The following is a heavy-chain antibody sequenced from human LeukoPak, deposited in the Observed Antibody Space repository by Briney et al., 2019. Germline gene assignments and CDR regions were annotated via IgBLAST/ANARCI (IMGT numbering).Heavy chain of an antibody. Sequence: SETLSLTCTVSGGSISSYYWIWIRQPPGKGLEWIGYQYYSGSTHYNPSLKSRLTITVDTSKNQFSLKLRSVTAADTAVYDCARAWGGYSGYDSSYYYYYGMDVWGQGTTVTVSS. V-gene: IGHV4-59*01. CDR2: QYYSGST. CDR1: GGSISSYY. D-gene: IGHD5-12*01. J-gene: IGHJ6*02. CDR3: ARAWGGYSGYDSSYYYYYGMDV.